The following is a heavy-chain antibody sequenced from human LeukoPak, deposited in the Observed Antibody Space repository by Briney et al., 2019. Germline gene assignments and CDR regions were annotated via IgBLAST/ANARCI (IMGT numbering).Heavy chain of an antibody. Sequence: LPGGSLRLSCAASGFTFSSYSMNWVRQAPGKGLEWVSYISSSSSTIYYADSVKGRFTISRDNAKNSLYLQMNSLRDEDTAVYYCATHYDSSGYYLGAPDYWGQGTLVTVSS. V-gene: IGHV3-48*02. CDR3: ATHYDSSGYYLGAPDY. D-gene: IGHD3-22*01. CDR2: ISSSSSTI. J-gene: IGHJ4*02. CDR1: GFTFSSYS.